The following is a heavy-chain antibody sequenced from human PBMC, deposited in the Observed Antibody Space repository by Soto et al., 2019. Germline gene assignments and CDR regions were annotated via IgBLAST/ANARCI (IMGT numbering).Heavy chain of an antibody. J-gene: IGHJ3*02. D-gene: IGHD3-22*01. CDR1: VGTFSGYY. V-gene: IGHV4-34*01. CDR2: INHSGST. Sequence: QVQLQQWGAGLLKPSETLSLTCAVYVGTFSGYYWSWIRQPPGKGLEWIGEINHSGSTNYNPSLKSRVTISVDTSKNQFSLKLSSVTAADTAVYYCARPIVYAFDIWGQGTMVTVSS. CDR3: ARPIVYAFDI.